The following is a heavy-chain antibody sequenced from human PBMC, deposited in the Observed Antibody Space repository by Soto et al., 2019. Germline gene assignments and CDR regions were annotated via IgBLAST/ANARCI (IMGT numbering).Heavy chain of an antibody. Sequence: EVQLVESEGGLVKPGGSLRLSCAASGFTVSNAWMSWVRQAPGKGLEWVGRIKSKTDGGTTEYDAPVKGRFTISRDDSKNTLYLQMNSLKTEDTAVYYCTRYSYGASEYWGQGTLVTVSS. J-gene: IGHJ4*02. D-gene: IGHD5-18*01. CDR3: TRYSYGASEY. CDR2: IKSKTDGGTT. V-gene: IGHV3-15*01. CDR1: GFTVSNAW.